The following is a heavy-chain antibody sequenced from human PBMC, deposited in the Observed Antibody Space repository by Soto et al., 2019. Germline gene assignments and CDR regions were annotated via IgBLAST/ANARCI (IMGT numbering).Heavy chain of an antibody. CDR1: GGSFSGYY. Sequence: SETLSLTCAVYGGSFSGYYWSWIRQPPGKGLEWIGEINHSGSTNYNPSLKSRVTISVDTSKNQFSLKLSSVTAADTAVYYCARASTGGHVVVPANYYHMDVWGKGTTVTVSS. V-gene: IGHV4-34*01. D-gene: IGHD2-2*01. CDR3: ARASTGGHVVVPANYYHMDV. J-gene: IGHJ6*03. CDR2: INHSGST.